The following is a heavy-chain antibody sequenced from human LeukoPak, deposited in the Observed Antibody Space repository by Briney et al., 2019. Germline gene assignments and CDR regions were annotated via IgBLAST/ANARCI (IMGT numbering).Heavy chain of an antibody. CDR3: ARADGLHNWSDP. D-gene: IGHD3-16*01. Sequence: ASVKVSCKASGYTFTSYDINWVRQATGQGLEWMGWMNPNSGNTGYAQKFQGRVTMTRNTSISTAYMELSSLRSEDTAVYYCARADGLHNWSDPWGQGTLVTVSS. J-gene: IGHJ5*02. CDR1: GYTFTSYD. V-gene: IGHV1-8*01. CDR2: MNPNSGNT.